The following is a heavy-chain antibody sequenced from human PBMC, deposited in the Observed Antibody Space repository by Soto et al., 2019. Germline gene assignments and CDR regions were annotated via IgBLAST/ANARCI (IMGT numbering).Heavy chain of an antibody. CDR1: GGTFSSYA. V-gene: IGHV1-69*13. J-gene: IGHJ4*02. CDR3: ARDMPAVTFRESYGYFGFDY. Sequence: ASVKVSCKASGGTFSSYAISWVRQAPGQGLEWMGGIIPIFGTANYAQKFQGRVTITADESTSTAYMELSSLRSEDTAVYYCARDMPAVTFRESYGYFGFDYWGQGTLVTVSS. D-gene: IGHD5-18*01. CDR2: IIPIFGTA.